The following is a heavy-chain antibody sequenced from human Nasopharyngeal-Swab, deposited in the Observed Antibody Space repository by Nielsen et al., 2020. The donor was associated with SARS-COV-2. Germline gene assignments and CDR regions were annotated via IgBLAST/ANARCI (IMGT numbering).Heavy chain of an antibody. D-gene: IGHD3-22*01. Sequence: ASVNVSCKVSGYTLTELSMHWVRQAPGKGLDWMGGFDPEDGETIYAQKFQGRVTMTEDTSTDTAYMELSSLRSEDTAVYYCATSPPLLPMGRHWFDPWGQGTLVTVSS. CDR2: FDPEDGET. J-gene: IGHJ5*02. CDR1: GYTLTELS. V-gene: IGHV1-24*01. CDR3: ATSPPLLPMGRHWFDP.